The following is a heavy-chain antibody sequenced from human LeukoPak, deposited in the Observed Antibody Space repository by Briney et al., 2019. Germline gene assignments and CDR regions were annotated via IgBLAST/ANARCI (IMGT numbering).Heavy chain of an antibody. Sequence: PGESLRLSCAASGFTFSSYSMNWVRQAPGKGLEWVSSISSSSSYIYYADSVKGRFTISRDNAKNSLYLQMNSLRAEDTAVYYCARERDIVVVVAAIYFDYWGQGTLVTVSS. V-gene: IGHV3-21*01. CDR2: ISSSSSYI. CDR3: ARERDIVVVVAAIYFDY. D-gene: IGHD2-15*01. J-gene: IGHJ4*02. CDR1: GFTFSSYS.